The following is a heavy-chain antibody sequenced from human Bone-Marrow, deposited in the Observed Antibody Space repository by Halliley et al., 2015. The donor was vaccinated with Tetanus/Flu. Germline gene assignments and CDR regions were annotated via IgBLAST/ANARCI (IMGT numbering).Heavy chain of an antibody. J-gene: IGHJ3*01. D-gene: IGHD3-16*01. V-gene: IGHV5-51*03. Sequence: MQLVQSGAEVKKPGESLKITCEGSGYNFPRYWIGWVRQMPGKGLEWMGIIYPDDSDTRYSPAFEGQVTISVEKSIVYLQWRRLKASDTAIYYCARRGSHGLIDAFDLWGQGTLVTVSS. CDR1: GYNFPRYW. CDR2: IYPDDSDT. CDR3: ARRGSHGLIDAFDL.